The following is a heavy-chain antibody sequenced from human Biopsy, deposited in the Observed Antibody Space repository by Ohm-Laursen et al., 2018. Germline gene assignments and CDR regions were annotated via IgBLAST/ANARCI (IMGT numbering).Heavy chain of an antibody. D-gene: IGHD2-15*01. CDR3: ARAVGIAAAPIDY. V-gene: IGHV3-11*01. Sequence: SLRLSCAASGFIFSNYWMSWVRQAPGRGLEWVSDINSSGSTKYHAESVKGRFTISRDNAMNSVYLQMNSLRGEDTAVYYCARAVGIAAAPIDYWGQGTLVTVSS. J-gene: IGHJ4*02. CDR2: INSSGSTK. CDR1: GFIFSNYW.